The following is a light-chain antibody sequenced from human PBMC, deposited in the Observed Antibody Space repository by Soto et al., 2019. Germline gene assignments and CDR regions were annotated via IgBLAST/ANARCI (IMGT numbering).Light chain of an antibody. CDR3: QLRDNWGMYT. CDR1: QSVRRY. J-gene: IGKJ2*01. V-gene: IGKV3-11*01. CDR2: RVS. Sequence: EVVLTQSPATLSLSPGEIATLSCRASQSVRRYLAWFQQKPGQAPRLLISRVSNEPTRSPARFSGSGFGTDFTLTISSLETEDFAVYYCQLRDNWGMYTFGQGTKLEIK.